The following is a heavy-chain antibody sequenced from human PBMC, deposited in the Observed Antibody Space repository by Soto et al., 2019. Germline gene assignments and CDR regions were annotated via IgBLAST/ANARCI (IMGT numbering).Heavy chain of an antibody. CDR3: AREDAGYRDYYGMDV. J-gene: IGHJ6*02. CDR2: IKQDGSEK. CDR1: GFTLSSYW. D-gene: IGHD6-13*01. V-gene: IGHV3-7*03. Sequence: PLGGSLRLSCAASGFTLSSYWMSWVRQAPGKGLEWVANIKQDGSEKYYVDSVKGRFTISRDNAKNSLYLQMNSLRAEDTAVYYCAREDAGYRDYYGMDVWGQGTTVTVSS.